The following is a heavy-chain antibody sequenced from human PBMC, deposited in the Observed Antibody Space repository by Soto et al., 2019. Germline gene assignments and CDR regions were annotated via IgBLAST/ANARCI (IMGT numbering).Heavy chain of an antibody. CDR3: ARDRSSGWRTYYYYYRMDV. CDR1: GYTFTGYY. V-gene: IGHV1-2*04. D-gene: IGHD6-19*01. Sequence: ASVKVSCKASGYTFTGYYMHWVRQAPGQGLEWMGWINPNSGGTNYAQKFQGWVTMTRDTSISTAYMELSRLRSDDTAEYYCARDRSSGWRTYYYYYRMDVWGQGTTVPVSS. J-gene: IGHJ6*02. CDR2: INPNSGGT.